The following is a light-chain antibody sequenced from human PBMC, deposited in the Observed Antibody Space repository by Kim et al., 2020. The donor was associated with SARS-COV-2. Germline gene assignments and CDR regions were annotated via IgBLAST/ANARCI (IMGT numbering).Light chain of an antibody. J-gene: IGLJ2*01. CDR2: GKN. CDR3: NSRDTNDIVL. V-gene: IGLV3-19*01. CDR1: NLRSYY. Sequence: SSELTQDPAVSVALGQTVRITCQGDNLRSYYATWYQQKPGQAPILLIYGKNNRPSGIPDRFSGSSSGNTASLTITGTQAGDEADYYCNSRDTNDIVLFGG.